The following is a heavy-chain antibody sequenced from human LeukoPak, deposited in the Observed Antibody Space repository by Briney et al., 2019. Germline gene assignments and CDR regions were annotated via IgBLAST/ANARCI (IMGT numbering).Heavy chain of an antibody. J-gene: IGHJ4*02. D-gene: IGHD5-12*01. CDR3: ASVPRGYAYFDY. V-gene: IGHV4-38-2*02. CDR1: GSSISSGYY. Sequence: SETLSLTCTVSGSSISSGYYWGWIRQPPGKGLEWIGSIYHGGSTYYNPSLKSRVTISVDTSKNQFSLQLSSVTAADTAVYYCASVPRGYAYFDYWGQGTLVTVSS. CDR2: IYHGGST.